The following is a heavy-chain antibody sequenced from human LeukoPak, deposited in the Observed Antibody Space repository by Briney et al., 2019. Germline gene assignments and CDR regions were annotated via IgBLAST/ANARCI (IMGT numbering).Heavy chain of an antibody. J-gene: IGHJ4*02. CDR2: IYSGGST. CDR3: ARGYYDSSGYLAGFDY. D-gene: IGHD3-22*01. V-gene: IGHV3-53*01. CDR1: GFTFSSNY. Sequence: PGGSLRLSCAASGFTFSSNYMSWVRQAPGKGLEWVSVIYSGGSTYYADSVKGRFTISRDNSKNTLYLLMNSLRAEDTAVYYCARGYYDSSGYLAGFDYWGQRTLVTVSS.